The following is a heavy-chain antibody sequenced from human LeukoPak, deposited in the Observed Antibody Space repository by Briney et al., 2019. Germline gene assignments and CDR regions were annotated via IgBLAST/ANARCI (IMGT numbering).Heavy chain of an antibody. J-gene: IGHJ3*02. D-gene: IGHD2-2*01. Sequence: GGSLRLSCAASGFTFSSYAMSWVRQAPGKGLEWVSATSGSGGSTYYADSVKGRFTISRDNSKNTLYLQMNSLRAEDTAVYYCAKDKSGYCSSTSCYVWAAFDIWGQGTMVTVSS. V-gene: IGHV3-23*01. CDR2: TSGSGGST. CDR1: GFTFSSYA. CDR3: AKDKSGYCSSTSCYVWAAFDI.